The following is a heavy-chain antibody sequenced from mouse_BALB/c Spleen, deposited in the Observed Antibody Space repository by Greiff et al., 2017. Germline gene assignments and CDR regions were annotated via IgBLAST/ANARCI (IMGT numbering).Heavy chain of an antibody. CDR1: GYSFTGYY. D-gene: IGHD1-1*01. J-gene: IGHJ4*01. CDR2: ISCYNGAT. CDR3: ARSLYYYGSSYYAMDY. Sequence: LVKTGASVKISCKASGYSFTGYYMHWVKQSHGKSLEWIGYISCYNGATSYNQKFKGKATFTVDTSSSTAYMQFNSLTSEDSAVYYCARSLYYYGSSYYAMDYWGQGTSVTVSS. V-gene: IGHV1S34*01.